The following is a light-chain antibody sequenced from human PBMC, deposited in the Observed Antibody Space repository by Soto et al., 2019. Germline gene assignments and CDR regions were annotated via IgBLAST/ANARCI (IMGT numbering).Light chain of an antibody. V-gene: IGLV2-14*03. CDR3: SSYTSISTYV. Sequence: QSVLSQPASVSGSPGQSITISCAGPSSDVGGYDFVSWYQHHPGKAPRLMIYDVSHRPSGVSDCFSASKSGNTASLTISGLLYEDEADYYCSSYTSISTYVFGTGTKVTVL. CDR1: SSDVGGYDF. CDR2: DVS. J-gene: IGLJ1*01.